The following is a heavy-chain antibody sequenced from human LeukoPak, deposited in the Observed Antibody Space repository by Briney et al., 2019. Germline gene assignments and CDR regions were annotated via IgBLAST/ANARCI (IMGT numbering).Heavy chain of an antibody. Sequence: GESLKISCKGSGYSFTSYWISWVRQMPGKGLEWMGRIDPSDSYTNYSPSFQGHVTISADKSSSTAYLQWSSLKASDTAMYYCARQTLSYDILTGYSRPTYFDYWGQGTLVTVSS. CDR3: ARQTLSYDILTGYSRPTYFDY. CDR2: IDPSDSYT. D-gene: IGHD3-9*01. CDR1: GYSFTSYW. J-gene: IGHJ4*02. V-gene: IGHV5-10-1*01.